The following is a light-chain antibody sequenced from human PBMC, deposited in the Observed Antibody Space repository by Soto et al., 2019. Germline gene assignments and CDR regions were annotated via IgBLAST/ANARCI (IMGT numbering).Light chain of an antibody. CDR1: QSVSSNY. Sequence: EIVLTQSPGTLSLSPGERATLSCRASQSVSSNYLAWYQQRPGQAPKILIYGASIRAPGIPDRFSGSGSGTDFTLTISRLEPEDFAVYYCQQYGSSSFTFGPGTKVDIK. J-gene: IGKJ3*01. V-gene: IGKV3-20*01. CDR3: QQYGSSSFT. CDR2: GAS.